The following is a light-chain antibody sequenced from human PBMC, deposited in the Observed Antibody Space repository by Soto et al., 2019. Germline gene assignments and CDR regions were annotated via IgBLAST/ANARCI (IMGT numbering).Light chain of an antibody. Sequence: EIVLTQSPATLSLSPGERATLSCRASQSVSSHLAWYQHKPGQAPRLLIYDASNRATGIPARFSGSGSGTDFTLTISSLEPEDFVVYYCQQRSNWITFGQGTRLEIK. J-gene: IGKJ5*01. CDR1: QSVSSH. CDR3: QQRSNWIT. CDR2: DAS. V-gene: IGKV3-11*01.